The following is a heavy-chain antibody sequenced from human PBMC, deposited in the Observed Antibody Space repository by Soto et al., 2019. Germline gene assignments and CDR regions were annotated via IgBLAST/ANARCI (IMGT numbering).Heavy chain of an antibody. D-gene: IGHD3-9*01. V-gene: IGHV4-59*01. J-gene: IGHJ3*01. CDR3: ASGGWTYNILTGYSL. Sequence: LSLTCTVSGGSISSYYWSWIRQPPGKGLEWIGYIYYSGSTKYNPSLKSRVTISVDTSKNQFSLKLRSVTAADTAVYYCASGGWTYNILTGYSLWGQGTMVTVSS. CDR2: IYYSGST. CDR1: GGSISSYY.